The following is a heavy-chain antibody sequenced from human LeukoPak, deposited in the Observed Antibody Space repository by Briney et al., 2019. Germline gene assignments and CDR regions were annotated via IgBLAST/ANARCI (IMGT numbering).Heavy chain of an antibody. Sequence: GESLRLSCAASEFAFSDYYMTWIRQAPGKGLEWVSYISNSGGTTHYVDSVKGRFTISRDSARNSLALQMNSLRVEDTAIYYCARGPRAAAGIYYYMDVWGKGTTVTVSS. J-gene: IGHJ6*03. CDR2: ISNSGGTT. D-gene: IGHD6-13*01. V-gene: IGHV3-11*04. CDR3: ARGPRAAAGIYYYMDV. CDR1: EFAFSDYY.